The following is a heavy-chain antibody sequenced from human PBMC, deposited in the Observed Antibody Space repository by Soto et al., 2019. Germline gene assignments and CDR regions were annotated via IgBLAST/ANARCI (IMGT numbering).Heavy chain of an antibody. CDR3: VRPNSSGWYYFDY. D-gene: IGHD6-19*01. CDR1: GFTFSSYA. CDR2: ISGSGGST. J-gene: IGHJ4*02. Sequence: GGSLRLSCAASGFTFSSYAMSWVRQAPGKGLEWVSAISGSGGSTYYADSVKGRFTISRDNSKNTLYLQMNSLRVEDTAVYYCVRPNSSGWYYFDYWGQGTLVTVSS. V-gene: IGHV3-23*01.